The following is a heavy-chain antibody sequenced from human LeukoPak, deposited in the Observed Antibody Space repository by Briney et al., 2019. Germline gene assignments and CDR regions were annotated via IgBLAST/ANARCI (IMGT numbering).Heavy chain of an antibody. CDR2: IIPIFGTA. V-gene: IGHV1-69*05. Sequence: KISCKGSGGTFSSYAISWVRQAPGQGLEWMGGIIPIFGTANYAQKFQGRVTITTDESTSTAYMELSSLRSEDTAVYYCARNIPAAASINWFDPWGQGTLVTVSS. CDR3: ARNIPAAASINWFDP. J-gene: IGHJ5*02. D-gene: IGHD6-13*01. CDR1: GGTFSSYA.